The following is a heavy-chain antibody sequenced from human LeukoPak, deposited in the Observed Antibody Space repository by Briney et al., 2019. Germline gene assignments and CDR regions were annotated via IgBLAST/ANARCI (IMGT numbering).Heavy chain of an antibody. CDR1: GFTFSDYY. CDR2: ISSSGSTI. J-gene: IGHJ4*02. CDR3: ARDLVQQAYFDY. D-gene: IGHD6-13*01. Sequence: PGGSLRLSCAASGFTFSDYYMSWIRQAPGKGPEWVSYISSSGSTIYYADSVKGRFTISRDNAKNSLYLQMNSLRAEDTAVYYCARDLVQQAYFDYWGQGTLVTVSS. V-gene: IGHV3-11*04.